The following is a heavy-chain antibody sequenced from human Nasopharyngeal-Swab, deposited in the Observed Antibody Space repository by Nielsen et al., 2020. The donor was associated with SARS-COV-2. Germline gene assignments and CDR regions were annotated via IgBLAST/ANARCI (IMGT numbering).Heavy chain of an antibody. J-gene: IGHJ5*02. CDR3: ARGGALLEGAIDWFDP. CDR2: ISHNSGT. V-gene: IGHV4-59*11. CDR1: GVSISSQY. Sequence: SETLSLTCTVSGVSISSQYWSWIRQPPGKGLEWIGYISHNSGTNYNPSLKSRVTMFMDTSKNQFSLNLNSVTAADTAVYYCARGGALLEGAIDWFDPWDQGTLVTVSS. D-gene: IGHD1-26*01.